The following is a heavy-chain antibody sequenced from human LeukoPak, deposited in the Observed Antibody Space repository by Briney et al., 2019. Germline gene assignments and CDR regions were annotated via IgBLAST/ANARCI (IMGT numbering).Heavy chain of an antibody. CDR2: INHSGST. CDR3: ATSGSDWFDP. Sequence: SETLSLTCAVYGGSFSNHYWSWIRQPPGKGLEWIGEINHSGSTNYNPSLKSRVTISVDTSKNQFSLKLSSVTAADTAVYYCATSGSDWFDPWGQGTLVTVSS. V-gene: IGHV4-34*01. CDR1: GGSFSNHY. J-gene: IGHJ5*02.